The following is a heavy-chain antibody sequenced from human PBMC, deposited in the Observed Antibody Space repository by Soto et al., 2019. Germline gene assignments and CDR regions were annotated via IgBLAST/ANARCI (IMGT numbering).Heavy chain of an antibody. J-gene: IGHJ4*02. CDR2: IYYSGNT. Sequence: SETLSLTCTVSGGSTSSDNYWSWIRQPPGKGLEWIGHIYYSGNTDHNPSLKSRLAISIDTSKNQFSLKLSSVTAADTAVYFCAREGGESSDGLYYFDSWGQGSLVTVSS. CDR3: AREGGESSDGLYYFDS. V-gene: IGHV4-30-4*01. D-gene: IGHD3-16*01. CDR1: GGSTSSDNY.